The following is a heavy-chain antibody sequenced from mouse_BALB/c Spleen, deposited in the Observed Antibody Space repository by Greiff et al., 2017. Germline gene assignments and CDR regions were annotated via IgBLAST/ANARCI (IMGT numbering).Heavy chain of an antibody. J-gene: IGHJ4*01. V-gene: IGHV5-4*02. Sequence: EVMLVESGGGLVKPGGSLKLSCAASGFTFSDYYMYWVRQTPEKRLEWVATISDGGSYTYYPDSVKGRFTISRDNAKNNLYLQMSSLKSEDTAMYYCASDSSGYYAMDYWGQGTSVTVSS. CDR2: ISDGGSYT. CDR3: ASDSSGYYAMDY. D-gene: IGHD3-1*01. CDR1: GFTFSDYY.